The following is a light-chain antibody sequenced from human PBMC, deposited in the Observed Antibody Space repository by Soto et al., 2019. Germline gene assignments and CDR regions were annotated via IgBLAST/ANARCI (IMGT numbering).Light chain of an antibody. Sequence: EIVLTQSPATLSLSPGERATLYCRASQSVSSYLAWYQQKPVQATRLLIYDASNRATGIPARFSGSGSGTDFTLTISSLEPEDFAVYYCQQRSNWLTFGGGTKVEIK. V-gene: IGKV3-11*01. J-gene: IGKJ4*01. CDR2: DAS. CDR1: QSVSSY. CDR3: QQRSNWLT.